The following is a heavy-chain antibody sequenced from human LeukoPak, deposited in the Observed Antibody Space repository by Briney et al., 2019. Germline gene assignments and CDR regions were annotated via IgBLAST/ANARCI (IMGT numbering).Heavy chain of an antibody. D-gene: IGHD2-15*01. CDR1: GDTFTTHW. CDR3: ASARYCSAGSCYAEH. CDR2: IYPGGSDT. V-gene: IGHV5-51*01. Sequence: KPGESLRISCKGSGDTFTTHWIGWVRQMPGKGLEWMGIIYPGGSDTRYSPSFQGQVTISADKSISTAYLQWSTLKASDTAMYYCASARYCSAGSCYAEHWGQGTLVTVSS. J-gene: IGHJ4*02.